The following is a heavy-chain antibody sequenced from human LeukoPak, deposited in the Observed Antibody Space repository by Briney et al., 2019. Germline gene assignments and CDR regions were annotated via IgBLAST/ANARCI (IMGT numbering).Heavy chain of an antibody. Sequence: GGSLRLSCAASGFTFSSYWMIWVRQAPGKGLEWVANIKQDGSEKYYVDSVRGRFTISRDNAKNSLYLQMNSLRAEDTAVYYCARSGMAVAATPWDWGQGTLVTVSS. D-gene: IGHD6-19*01. CDR3: ARSGMAVAATPWD. CDR1: GFTFSSYW. J-gene: IGHJ1*01. V-gene: IGHV3-7*05. CDR2: IKQDGSEK.